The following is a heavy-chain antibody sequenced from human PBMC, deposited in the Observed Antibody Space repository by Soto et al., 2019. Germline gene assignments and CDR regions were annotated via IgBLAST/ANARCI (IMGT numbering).Heavy chain of an antibody. D-gene: IGHD3-3*01. V-gene: IGHV3-30*18. Sequence: GGSLRLSCAASGFTFSDYGVNWVRQAPGKGLEWVALISYDGNAQYYADSVRGRFTISRDNSKNTLFLQMNSLRVEDTALYYCAKNGSMTIVGVAKGGFDSWGQGTLVTVSS. CDR2: ISYDGNAQ. CDR3: AKNGSMTIVGVAKGGFDS. CDR1: GFTFSDYG. J-gene: IGHJ4*02.